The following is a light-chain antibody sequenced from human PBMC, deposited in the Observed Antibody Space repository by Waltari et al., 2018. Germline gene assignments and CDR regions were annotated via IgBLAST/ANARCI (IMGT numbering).Light chain of an antibody. CDR3: HQYNDGPPFN. V-gene: IGKV3-15*01. Sequence: MTQSPSTLSASGGDRVTITCRASQSISSWLAWYQQKPGQAPRLPIYGASTRATDIPARFSGSGSGTEFTLTISSLQSEDCAVYYCHQYNDGPPFNFGQGTKLEIK. CDR2: GAS. CDR1: QSISSW. J-gene: IGKJ2*01.